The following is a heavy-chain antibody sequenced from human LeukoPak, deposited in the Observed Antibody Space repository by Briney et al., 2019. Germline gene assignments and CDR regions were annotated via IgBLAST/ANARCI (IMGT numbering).Heavy chain of an antibody. CDR3: ARDRYCSGGSCYYGGVRPGFDP. J-gene: IGHJ5*02. CDR2: ISAYNGDT. V-gene: IGHV1-18*01. Sequence: ASVKVSCKASGYTFTSYGISWVRQAPGQGLEWMGWISAYNGDTNYAQKLQGRVTMTTDTSTSTAYMELRSLRSDDTAVYYCARDRYCSGGSCYYGGVRPGFDPWGQGTLVTVSS. CDR1: GYTFTSYG. D-gene: IGHD2-15*01.